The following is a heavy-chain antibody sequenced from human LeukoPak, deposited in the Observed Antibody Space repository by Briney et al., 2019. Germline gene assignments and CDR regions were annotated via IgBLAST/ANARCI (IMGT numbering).Heavy chain of an antibody. D-gene: IGHD5-12*01. V-gene: IGHV4-59*08. Sequence: PSETLSLTCTVSAGSISSYYWSWIRQPPGKGLEWIGYIYYSGSTNYNPSLKSRVTISVDTSKNQFSLKLSSVTAADTAVYYCARHTGGYEPYYFDYWGQGTLVTVSS. CDR3: ARHTGGYEPYYFDY. J-gene: IGHJ4*02. CDR1: AGSISSYY. CDR2: IYYSGST.